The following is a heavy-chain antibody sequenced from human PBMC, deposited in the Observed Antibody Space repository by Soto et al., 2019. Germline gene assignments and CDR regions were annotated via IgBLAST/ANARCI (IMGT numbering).Heavy chain of an antibody. Sequence: PGGSLRLSCAASGFTFSSYAMHWVRQAPGKGLEWVAVISYDENKRYYTDSVKGRFTISRDNSKNTLYLEMNSLRAEDTAVYYCARGDTLPGYWGQGTLVTVSS. CDR3: ARGDTLPGY. D-gene: IGHD3-10*01. CDR1: GFTFSSYA. V-gene: IGHV3-30-3*01. CDR2: ISYDENKR. J-gene: IGHJ4*02.